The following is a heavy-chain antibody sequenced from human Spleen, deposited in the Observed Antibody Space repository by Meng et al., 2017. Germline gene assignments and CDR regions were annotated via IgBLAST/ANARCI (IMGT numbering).Heavy chain of an antibody. D-gene: IGHD6-13*01. CDR1: GDSVSSDSYY. V-gene: IGHV4-61*01. CDR3: ARDSSSWNYWYFDL. CDR2: IYYIGST. Sequence: SETLSLTCTVSGDSVSSDSYYWSWIRQPPGKGLEWIGYIYYIGSTNYNPSLKSRVTISVDRSKNQFSLKLSSVTAADTAVYYCARDSSSWNYWYFDLWGRGTLVTVSS. J-gene: IGHJ2*01.